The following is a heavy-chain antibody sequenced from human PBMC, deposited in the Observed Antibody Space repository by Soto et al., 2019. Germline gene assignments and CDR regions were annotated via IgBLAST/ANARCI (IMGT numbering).Heavy chain of an antibody. Sequence: SETLSLTCTVSGGSMTSTSYYWGWIRQPPGKGLEWLGSAYYTGKTYDNPSLKSRVTVSVDTSKNQFSLRQNSVTAADAAVYHCATLYSDSHGYYWFDALGQGALVTVSS. J-gene: IGHJ5*01. CDR1: GGSMTSTSYY. CDR3: ATLYSDSHGYYWFDA. V-gene: IGHV4-39*01. CDR2: AYYTGKT. D-gene: IGHD3-22*01.